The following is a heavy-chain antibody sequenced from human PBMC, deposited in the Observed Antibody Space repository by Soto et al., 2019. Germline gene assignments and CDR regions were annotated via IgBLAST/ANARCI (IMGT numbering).Heavy chain of an antibody. Sequence: SGGSLRLSCAASGFTFSSYAMHWVRQAPGKGLEWVAVISYDGSNKYYADSVKGRFTISRDNSKNTLYLQMNSLRAEDTAVYYCARDRVAYCGGDCYRLDYWGQGT. CDR1: GFTFSSYA. D-gene: IGHD2-21*02. CDR2: ISYDGSNK. J-gene: IGHJ4*02. CDR3: ARDRVAYCGGDCYRLDY. V-gene: IGHV3-30-3*01.